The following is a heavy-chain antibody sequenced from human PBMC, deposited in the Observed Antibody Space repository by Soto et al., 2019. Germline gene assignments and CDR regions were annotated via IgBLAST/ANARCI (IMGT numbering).Heavy chain of an antibody. J-gene: IGHJ5*02. CDR2: IWYDGSNK. V-gene: IGHV3-33*01. Sequence: PGGSLRLSCAASGFTFSSYGMHWVRQAPGKGLEWVAVIWYDGSNKYYADSVKGRFTISRDNSKNTLYLQMNSLRAEDTAVYYCARDPAAGGWLLSHLANWFDPWGQGTLVTSPQ. CDR3: ARDPAAGGWLLSHLANWFDP. D-gene: IGHD3-3*01. CDR1: GFTFSSYG.